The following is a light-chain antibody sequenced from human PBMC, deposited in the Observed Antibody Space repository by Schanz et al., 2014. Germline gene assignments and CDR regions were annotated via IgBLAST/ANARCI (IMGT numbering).Light chain of an antibody. V-gene: IGKV3D-20*02. CDR1: QSVSSSY. CDR2: DAS. J-gene: IGKJ4*01. Sequence: EIVLTQSPGTLSLSPGERATLSCRASQSVSSSYLAWYQQKPGQAPRLLIYDASNRATGIPARFSGSGSGTDFTLTISSLEPEDFAVYYCQQRGNWPPVLTFGGGTKVEIK. CDR3: QQRGNWPPVLT.